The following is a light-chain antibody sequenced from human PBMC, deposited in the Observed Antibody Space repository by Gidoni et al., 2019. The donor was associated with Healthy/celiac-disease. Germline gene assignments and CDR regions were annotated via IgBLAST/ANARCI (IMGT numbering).Light chain of an antibody. Sequence: DMQMTQSPSTLSASVGDRVTITCRASQSISSWLAWDQQKPGKAPKLLIYDASSLESGVPSRFSGSGSGTEFTLTISSLQPDDFATYYRTLGQGTKVEIK. CDR2: DAS. V-gene: IGKV1-5*01. CDR3: T. J-gene: IGKJ1*01. CDR1: QSISSW.